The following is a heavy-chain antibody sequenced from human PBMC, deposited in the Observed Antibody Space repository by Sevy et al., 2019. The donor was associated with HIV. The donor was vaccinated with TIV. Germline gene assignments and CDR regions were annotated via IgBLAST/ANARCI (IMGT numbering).Heavy chain of an antibody. J-gene: IGHJ4*02. D-gene: IGHD3-22*01. CDR3: VRDKNYYDSSGFYRGFFDY. V-gene: IGHV4-31*03. CDR1: GGSITSGGYY. CDR2: VYYTGST. Sequence: SETLSLTCTVSGGSITSGGYYWSWIRQHPGKGLEWIGYVYYTGSTYYSPSLKSRVTMSVDTSKNQFSLRLTSVTDADTAGYYCVRDKNYYDSSGFYRGFFDYWGQGTLVTVSS.